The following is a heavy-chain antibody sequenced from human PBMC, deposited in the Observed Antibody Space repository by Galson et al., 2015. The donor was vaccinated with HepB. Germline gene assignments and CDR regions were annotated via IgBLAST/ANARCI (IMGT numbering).Heavy chain of an antibody. CDR1: GFTFSSYS. CDR2: ISSSSSTI. V-gene: IGHV3-48*01. CDR3: ARDHEYSSSWSRGGTYYFDY. D-gene: IGHD6-13*01. Sequence: SLRLSCAASGFTFSSYSMNWVRQAPGKGLEWVSYISSSSSTIYYADSVKGRFTISRDNAKNSLYLQMNSLRAEDTAVYYCARDHEYSSSWSRGGTYYFDYWGQGTLVTVSS. J-gene: IGHJ4*02.